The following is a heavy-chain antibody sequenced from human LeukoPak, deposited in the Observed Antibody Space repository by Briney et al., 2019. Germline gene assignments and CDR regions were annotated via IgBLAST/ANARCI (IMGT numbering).Heavy chain of an antibody. Sequence: PGGSLRLSCAASGFNFSTYGMHWVRQAPGKGLEWVAVKSYNGSNKYYADSVKGRFTISRDNSKNTLYLQMNSLRAEDTAVYYCAKGFYPRGDSLGAFAIWGQRTMVTVSS. V-gene: IGHV3-30*18. CDR3: AKGFYPRGDSLGAFAI. CDR1: GFNFSTYG. CDR2: KSYNGSNK. D-gene: IGHD2-21*01. J-gene: IGHJ3*02.